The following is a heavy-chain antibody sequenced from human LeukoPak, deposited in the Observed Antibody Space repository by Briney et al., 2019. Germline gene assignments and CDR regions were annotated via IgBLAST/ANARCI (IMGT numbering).Heavy chain of an antibody. D-gene: IGHD2-15*01. CDR1: GGSISSGGYY. Sequence: NPSQTLSLTCTVSGGSISSGGYYWSWIRQPPGKGLEWIGYIDHSGSTYYSPSLKSRVTISLDRSKNQFSLKLSSVTAADTAVYYCARSVVVELVPPLGYYFDYWGQGTLVTVSS. CDR2: IDHSGST. CDR3: ARSVVVELVPPLGYYFDY. V-gene: IGHV4-30-2*01. J-gene: IGHJ4*02.